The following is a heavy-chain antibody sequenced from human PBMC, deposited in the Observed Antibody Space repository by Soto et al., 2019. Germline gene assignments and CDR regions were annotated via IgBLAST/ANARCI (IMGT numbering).Heavy chain of an antibody. D-gene: IGHD3-10*01. V-gene: IGHV4-31*03. CDR3: AKGGSGSYSNAFDI. Sequence: SETLSLTCTVSGGSISSGGYYWTWIRQHPGKGLEWIGYNYYSGITYYNPSLKSRVTISLDTSKNQFSLKLSSVTAADTAVYYCAKGGSGSYSNAFDIWGQGTMVTVS. J-gene: IGHJ3*02. CDR1: GGSISSGGYY. CDR2: NYYSGIT.